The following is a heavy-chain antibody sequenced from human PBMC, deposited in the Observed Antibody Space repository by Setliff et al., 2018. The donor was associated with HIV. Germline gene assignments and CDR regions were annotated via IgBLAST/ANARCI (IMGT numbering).Heavy chain of an antibody. CDR2: IDPVDSST. D-gene: IGHD3-16*02. CDR3: ARHRIVKAYYYYMDV. Sequence: WIRQPPGKGLEWMGRIDPVDSSTNYSPSFQGHVTISADKSISTAYLQWSSLKASDTAMYYCARHRIVKAYYYYMDVWGKGTTVTVSS. V-gene: IGHV5-10-1*01. J-gene: IGHJ6*03.